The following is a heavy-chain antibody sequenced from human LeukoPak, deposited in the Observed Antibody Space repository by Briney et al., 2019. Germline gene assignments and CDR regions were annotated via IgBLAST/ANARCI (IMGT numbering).Heavy chain of an antibody. J-gene: IGHJ4*02. D-gene: IGHD6-19*01. CDR1: GFPFSSYG. Sequence: GGSLRLSCAASGFPFSSYGMHWVRQAPGKGLEWLSFITTNGNSIYYADSVRGRFTISRDDAKNSLYLQINSQRAEDTAVYYCARDRAVANIGQLSPFHYCGQGTLVTVSS. CDR2: ITTNGNSI. CDR3: ARDRAVANIGQLSPFHY. V-gene: IGHV3-48*03.